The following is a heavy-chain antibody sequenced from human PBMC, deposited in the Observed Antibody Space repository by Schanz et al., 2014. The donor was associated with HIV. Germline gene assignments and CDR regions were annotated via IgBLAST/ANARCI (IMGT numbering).Heavy chain of an antibody. CDR3: ASLVGATGLELDY. J-gene: IGHJ4*02. CDR2: ISAYNGNT. CDR1: GYTFSSHG. Sequence: QVQLVQSGAEVKKPGASVKVSCKASGYTFSSHGISWVRQAPGQGLEWMGWISAYNGNTNYAQKFQGRVTMTRNTSISTAYMELSSLRSEDTAVYYCASLVGATGLELDYWGQGTLVTVSS. D-gene: IGHD1-26*01. V-gene: IGHV1-18*01.